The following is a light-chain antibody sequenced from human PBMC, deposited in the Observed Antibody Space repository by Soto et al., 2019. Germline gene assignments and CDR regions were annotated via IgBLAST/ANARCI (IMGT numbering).Light chain of an antibody. CDR1: QNVYNN. J-gene: IGKJ4*01. Sequence: EIVITQSPATLPVSPGEGATLSCKASQNVYNNLAWFQQRPGQPPRLLIYDASTRATGISARFSGSGYGTEFTLTISSLQSEDFAVYFRQPSTTCPLTF. CDR3: QPSTTCPLT. CDR2: DAS. V-gene: IGKV3-15*01.